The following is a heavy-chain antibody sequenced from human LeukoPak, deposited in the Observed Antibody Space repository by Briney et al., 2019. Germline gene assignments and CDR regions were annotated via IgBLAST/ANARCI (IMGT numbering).Heavy chain of an antibody. V-gene: IGHV4-34*01. Sequence: PSETLSLTCAVYGGSFSGYYWSWIRQPPGKGLEWIGEINHSGSTNYNPSLKSRVTISVDTSKNQFSLTLSSLTAPDTAVYYCARGVMGYPGYDYNRFDTWGQGTLVTVSS. CDR1: GGSFSGYY. CDR2: INHSGST. D-gene: IGHD5-12*01. J-gene: IGHJ5*02. CDR3: ARGVMGYPGYDYNRFDT.